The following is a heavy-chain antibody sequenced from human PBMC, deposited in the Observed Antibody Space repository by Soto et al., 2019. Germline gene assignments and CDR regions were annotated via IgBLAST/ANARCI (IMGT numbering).Heavy chain of an antibody. D-gene: IGHD3-10*01. CDR1: GFTFSSYG. Sequence: QVQLVESGGGVVQPGRSLRLSCAASGFTFSSYGMHWVRQAPGKGLEWVAVISYDGSNKYYADSVKGRFTISRDNSKNTLYLQMNSLRAEDTAVYYCAKGAWGSGSYYYFDYWGQGTLVTVSS. CDR3: AKGAWGSGSYYYFDY. CDR2: ISYDGSNK. J-gene: IGHJ4*02. V-gene: IGHV3-30*18.